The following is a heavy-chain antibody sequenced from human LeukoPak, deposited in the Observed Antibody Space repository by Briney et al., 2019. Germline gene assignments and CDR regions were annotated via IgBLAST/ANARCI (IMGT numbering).Heavy chain of an antibody. CDR1: GFSFSTYW. J-gene: IGHJ4*02. D-gene: IGHD3/OR15-3a*01. CDR2: IKPDGSQK. CDR3: ARGFLDS. Sequence: GGSLRLSCAASGFSFSTYWMTWVRQIPEKGLEWVANIKPDGSQKYSVDSVKGRFIVSRDNTKNSLYLQMNNLGVEDTAVYYCARGFLDSWGRGTLVTLSS. V-gene: IGHV3-7*01.